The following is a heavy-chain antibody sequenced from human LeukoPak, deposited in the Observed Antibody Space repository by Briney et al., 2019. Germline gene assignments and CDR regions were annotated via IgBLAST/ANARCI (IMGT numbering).Heavy chain of an antibody. D-gene: IGHD6-6*01. Sequence: ASVKVSFKASGYTFTGYYMHWVRQAPGQGLEWMGWINPNSGGTNYAQKFQGRVTITRDTSISTAYIELSRLRSDDTAVYYCAREKREPRKDSSSSVWFDPWGQGTLVTVSS. CDR3: AREKREPRKDSSSSVWFDP. CDR2: INPNSGGT. CDR1: GYTFTGYY. J-gene: IGHJ5*02. V-gene: IGHV1-2*02.